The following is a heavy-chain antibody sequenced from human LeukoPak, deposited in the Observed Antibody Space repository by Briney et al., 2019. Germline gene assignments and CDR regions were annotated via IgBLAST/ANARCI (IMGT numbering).Heavy chain of an antibody. CDR3: ARGPMVRANLFDY. CDR1: GFTFSNYW. CDR2: INSDGSIT. Sequence: GGSLRLSCAASGFTFSNYWMHWVRQAPGKGLVWVSRINSDGSITSYADSMKGRFTISRDNAKHTLYLQMTSMGAEDRAVYYCARGPMVRANLFDYWGQGTLVTVSS. V-gene: IGHV3-74*01. D-gene: IGHD3-10*01. J-gene: IGHJ4*02.